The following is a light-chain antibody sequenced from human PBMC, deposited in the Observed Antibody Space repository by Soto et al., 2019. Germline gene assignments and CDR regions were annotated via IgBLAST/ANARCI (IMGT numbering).Light chain of an antibody. J-gene: IGKJ2*01. CDR1: QSVSSNY. Sequence: EIVLTQSPGTLSLSPGDRATLSCRASQSVSSNYLAWYQQKPGQALRLLIYGASSRATDIPDKFSGGGSGTDFTLTISRLETEDFAVYYCQQYGTSPYTFGQGAKVEIK. CDR3: QQYGTSPYT. CDR2: GAS. V-gene: IGKV3-20*01.